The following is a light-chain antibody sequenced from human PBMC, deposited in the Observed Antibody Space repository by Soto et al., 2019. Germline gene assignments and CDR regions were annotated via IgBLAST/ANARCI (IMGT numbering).Light chain of an antibody. J-gene: IGKJ5*01. CDR2: GAS. V-gene: IGKV3-15*01. CDR1: QSVRSN. Sequence: EIVMTQSPATLSVSPGERATVSCRASQSVRSNLAWYQQKPGQAPRLLIYGASTRATGIPARFSGSGSGTEFTLTINSLQSEDFAVYYCQQYGSSPQTFGQGTRLEIK. CDR3: QQYGSSPQT.